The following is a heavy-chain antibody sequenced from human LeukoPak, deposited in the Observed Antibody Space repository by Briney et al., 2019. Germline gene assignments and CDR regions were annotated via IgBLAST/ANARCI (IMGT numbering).Heavy chain of an antibody. Sequence: ASETLSLTCTVSGGSISSYYWSWIRQPAGKGLEWIGRIYTSGSTNYNPSLKSRVTMSVDTSKNQFSLRLSSVTAADTAVYYCAREDCSSTSCYFSDYWGQGTLVTVSS. CDR1: GGSISSYY. J-gene: IGHJ4*02. CDR3: AREDCSSTSCYFSDY. D-gene: IGHD2-2*01. CDR2: IYTSGST. V-gene: IGHV4-4*07.